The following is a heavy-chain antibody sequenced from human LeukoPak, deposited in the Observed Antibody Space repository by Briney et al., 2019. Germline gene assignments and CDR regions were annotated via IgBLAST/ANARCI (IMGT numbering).Heavy chain of an antibody. V-gene: IGHV4-59*11. J-gene: IGHJ6*03. Sequence: SETLSLTCTVSGGSISSHYWSWIRQPPGKGLEWIGYIYYSGSTNYNPSLKSRVTISVDTSKNQFSLKLSSMTAADTAVYYCARALGYCSGGSCYRSYYYYYMDVWGKGTTVTVSS. CDR3: ARALGYCSGGSCYRSYYYYYMDV. CDR1: GGSISSHY. CDR2: IYYSGST. D-gene: IGHD2-15*01.